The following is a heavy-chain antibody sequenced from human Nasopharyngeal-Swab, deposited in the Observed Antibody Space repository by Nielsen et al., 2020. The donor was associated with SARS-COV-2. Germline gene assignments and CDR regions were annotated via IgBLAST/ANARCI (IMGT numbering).Heavy chain of an antibody. D-gene: IGHD1-26*01. Sequence: GESLKISCAVSGFTFSSYAMHWVRQAPGKGLEWVAVISYDGSNKYYADSVKGRFTISRDNSKNTLYLQMNSLRAEDTAVYYCARPYSGSYWSYFDYWGQGTLVTVSS. CDR3: ARPYSGSYWSYFDY. V-gene: IGHV3-30-3*01. CDR2: ISYDGSNK. CDR1: GFTFSSYA. J-gene: IGHJ4*02.